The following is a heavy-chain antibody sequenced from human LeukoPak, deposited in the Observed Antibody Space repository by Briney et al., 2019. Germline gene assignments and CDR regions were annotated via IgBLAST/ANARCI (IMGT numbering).Heavy chain of an antibody. CDR2: IKQEGTEK. J-gene: IGHJ4*02. V-gene: IGHV3-7*03. CDR3: AKELSEIQLWSYFDY. D-gene: IGHD5-18*01. Sequence: GGSLGLSCAASGFTFSSYWMSWVRQAPGKGLEWVANIKQEGTEKYYVDSVKGRFTISRDNAKNSLFLQMNSLRAEDTAVYYCAKELSEIQLWSYFDYWGQGTLVTVSS. CDR1: GFTFSSYW.